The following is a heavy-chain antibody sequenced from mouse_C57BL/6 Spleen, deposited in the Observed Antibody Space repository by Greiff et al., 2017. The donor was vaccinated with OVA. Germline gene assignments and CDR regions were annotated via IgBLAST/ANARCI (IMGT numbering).Heavy chain of an antibody. V-gene: IGHV5-4*03. D-gene: IGHD2-4*01. Sequence: EVMLVESGGGLVKPGGSLKLSCAASGFTFSSYAMSWVRQTPEKRLEWVATISDGGSYTYYPDNVKGRFTISRDNAKNNLYLQMSHLKSEDTAMYYCARVIYYDYDYYFDYWGQGTTLTVSS. J-gene: IGHJ2*01. CDR2: ISDGGSYT. CDR1: GFTFSSYA. CDR3: ARVIYYDYDYYFDY.